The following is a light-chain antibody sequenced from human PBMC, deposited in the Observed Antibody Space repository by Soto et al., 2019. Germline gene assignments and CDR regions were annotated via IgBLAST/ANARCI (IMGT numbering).Light chain of an antibody. V-gene: IGKV1-33*01. CDR1: QDISNY. Sequence: DIQMTQSPSSLSASVGDRVTITCQASQDISNYLNWYQQKPGKAPKLLIYDASNLETGVPSRFGGSGSGTDFTLTISSLQPEDISTDYWQQYDNLPPTFGQGTKLEIK. CDR2: DAS. J-gene: IGKJ2*01. CDR3: QQYDNLPPT.